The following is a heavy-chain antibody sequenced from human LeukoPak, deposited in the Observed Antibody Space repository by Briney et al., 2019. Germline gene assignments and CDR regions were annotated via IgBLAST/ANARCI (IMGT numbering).Heavy chain of an antibody. CDR1: GFTFSNAW. D-gene: IGHD3-3*01. CDR2: IKSKTDGGTT. J-gene: IGHJ6*03. Sequence: KTGGSLRLSCAASGFTFSNAWMSWVRQAPGKGLEWVGRIKSKTDGGTTDYAAPVKGRFTISRDDSKNTLYLQMNSLKTEDTAVYYCTTEPGSTLTIRGYYYYMDVWGKGTTVTVSS. V-gene: IGHV3-15*01. CDR3: TTEPGSTLTIRGYYYYMDV.